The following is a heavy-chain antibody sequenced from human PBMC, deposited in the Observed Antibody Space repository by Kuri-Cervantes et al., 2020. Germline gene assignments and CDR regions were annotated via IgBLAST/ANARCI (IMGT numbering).Heavy chain of an antibody. CDR2: ISYDGSNK. Sequence: GESLKISCAASGFTFSSYAMHWARQAPGKGLEWVAVISYDGSNKYYADSVKGRFTISRDNSKNTLYLQMNSLRAEDTAVYYCARECIVGAAADYWGQGTLVTVSS. J-gene: IGHJ4*02. V-gene: IGHV3-30-3*01. CDR3: ARECIVGAAADY. D-gene: IGHD1-26*01. CDR1: GFTFSSYA.